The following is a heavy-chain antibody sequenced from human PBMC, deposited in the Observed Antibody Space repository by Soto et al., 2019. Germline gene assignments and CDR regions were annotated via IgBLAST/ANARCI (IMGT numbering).Heavy chain of an antibody. D-gene: IGHD6-19*01. J-gene: IGHJ4*02. V-gene: IGHV1-18*01. CDR1: GYTFTSYG. Sequence: ASVKVSCKASGYTFTSYGISWVRQAPGQGLEWMGWISAYNGNTNYAQKLQGRVTMTTDTSTSTAYMELRSLRSDDTAVYYCARAPEYSSGWSAGSSDFDYWGQGTLVTVSS. CDR3: ARAPEYSSGWSAGSSDFDY. CDR2: ISAYNGNT.